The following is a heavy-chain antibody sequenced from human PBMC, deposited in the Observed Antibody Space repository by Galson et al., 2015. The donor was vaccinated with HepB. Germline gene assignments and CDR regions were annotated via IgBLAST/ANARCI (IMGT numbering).Heavy chain of an antibody. V-gene: IGHV1-69*13. CDR3: ARNYDSEPFDS. CDR1: GGTFSSYA. J-gene: IGHJ4*02. CDR2: IIPIFDTA. Sequence: SVKVSCKASGGTFSSYAINWVRQAPGQGLEWMGGIIPIFDTANYAQKFQGRVTITADESTSTAYMELSSLRSEDTAMYYCARNYDSEPFDSWGQGTLVTVST. D-gene: IGHD3-22*01.